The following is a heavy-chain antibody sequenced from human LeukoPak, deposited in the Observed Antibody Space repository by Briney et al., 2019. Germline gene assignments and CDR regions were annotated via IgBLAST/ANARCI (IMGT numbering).Heavy chain of an antibody. D-gene: IGHD3-22*01. J-gene: IGHJ4*02. CDR1: GGSFSSYV. CDR2: IIPILGVS. V-gene: IGHV1-69*04. CDR3: ARDRYYDSSAKSILGGNY. Sequence: ASVKVSCKASGGSFSSYVITWVRQAPGQGLEWMGRIIPILGVSNFAQKFQGRVTITADKSTNTAHMELSSLRSEDTAVYYCARDRYYDSSAKSILGGNYWGQGTLVTVSS.